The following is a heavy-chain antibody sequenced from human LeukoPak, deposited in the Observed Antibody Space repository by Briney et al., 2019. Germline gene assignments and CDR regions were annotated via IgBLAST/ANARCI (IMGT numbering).Heavy chain of an antibody. V-gene: IGHV3-21*01. Sequence: GGSLRLSCAASGFTFSSYSMNWVRQAPGKGLEWVSSISSSSSYIYYADSVKGRFTISRDNAKKSLYLQMNNLRAEDTAIYYCARASYFDWLSFDYWGQGTLVTVSS. J-gene: IGHJ4*02. D-gene: IGHD3-9*01. CDR2: ISSSSSYI. CDR3: ARASYFDWLSFDY. CDR1: GFTFSSYS.